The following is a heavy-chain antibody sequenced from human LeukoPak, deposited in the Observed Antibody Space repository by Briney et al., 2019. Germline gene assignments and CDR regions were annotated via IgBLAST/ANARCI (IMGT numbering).Heavy chain of an antibody. J-gene: IGHJ4*02. CDR1: GFSFSGHW. Sequence: GGSLRLSCTASGFSFSGHWMHWARQTPGKGLERVSGISGSGGSTYYADSVKGRFTISRDNSKNTLYLQLNSLRAEDTAVYYCAKAGGWPYYLDYWGQGTLVTVSS. V-gene: IGHV3-23*01. D-gene: IGHD6-19*01. CDR3: AKAGGWPYYLDY. CDR2: ISGSGGST.